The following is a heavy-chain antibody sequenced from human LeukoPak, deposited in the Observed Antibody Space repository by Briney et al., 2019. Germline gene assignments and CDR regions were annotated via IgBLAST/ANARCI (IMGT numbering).Heavy chain of an antibody. J-gene: IGHJ6*02. Sequence: ASVKVSCKASGYTFTSYDITWVRQATGQGLEWMGWMNPNSGNTGYAQKFQGRVTLTRNTSISTAYMELRSLRSDDTAVYYCARDQDLVRGVIRDYDYYGMDVWGQGTTVTVSS. CDR1: GYTFTSYD. V-gene: IGHV1-8*01. CDR3: ARDQDLVRGVIRDYDYYGMDV. D-gene: IGHD3-10*01. CDR2: MNPNSGNT.